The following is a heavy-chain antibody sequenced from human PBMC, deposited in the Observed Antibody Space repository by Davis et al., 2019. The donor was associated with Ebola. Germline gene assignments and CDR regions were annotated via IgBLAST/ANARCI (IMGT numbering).Heavy chain of an antibody. J-gene: IGHJ5*02. V-gene: IGHV4-59*11. D-gene: IGHD3-10*01. Sequence: PSETLSLTCTVSGGSISSHYWSWIRQHPGKGLEWIGYIYYSGSTYYNPSLKSRVTISVDTSKNQFSLKLNSVTAADTAVYYCARGRVLLWFRESHLSWFDPWGQGTLVTVSS. CDR2: IYYSGST. CDR1: GGSISSHY. CDR3: ARGRVLLWFRESHLSWFDP.